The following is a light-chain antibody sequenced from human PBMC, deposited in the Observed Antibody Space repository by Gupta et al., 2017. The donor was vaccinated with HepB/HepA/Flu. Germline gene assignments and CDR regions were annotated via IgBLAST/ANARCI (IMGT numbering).Light chain of an antibody. CDR2: RDN. CDR1: SNDVGNEG. CDR3: SAWDTSLKSYV. V-gene: IGLV10-54*01. J-gene: IGLJ1*01. Sequence: QAGLTQPPSVSKDLRQTATPTCTGNSNDVGNEGAAWLQQRQGHPPKLLFSRDNSRPSGISERLSASRSGNTASLTISGLQPEDEADYYCSAWDTSLKSYVFGTGTKVTVL.